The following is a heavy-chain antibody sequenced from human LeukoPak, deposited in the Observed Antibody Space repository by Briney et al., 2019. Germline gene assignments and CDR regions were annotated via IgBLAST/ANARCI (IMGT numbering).Heavy chain of an antibody. D-gene: IGHD3-9*01. CDR1: GGSISSYY. V-gene: IGHV4-59*01. CDR2: IHFSGST. CDR3: ARAVGIFDWLPLFDY. Sequence: SETLFLTCTVSGGSISSYYWSWIRQPPGKGLEYIGYIHFSGSTNYNPSLRSRVTISRDTSKNQFSLKLTSVTAADTAVYYCARAVGIFDWLPLFDYWGQGTLVTVSS. J-gene: IGHJ4*02.